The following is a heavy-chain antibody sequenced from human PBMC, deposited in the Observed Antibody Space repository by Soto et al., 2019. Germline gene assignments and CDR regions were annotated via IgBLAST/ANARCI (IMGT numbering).Heavy chain of an antibody. Sequence: QVQLVESGGGLVQPGRSLRLSCAASGFTFSNYGMHWVRQAPGKGLEWVSVISYDGSNKYYADSVKGRFTISRDNSKNTLYLQMNSLRAEDTAVYYCAKAVGDCSSSSCRDYYYYYGMDVWGQGTTVTVSS. D-gene: IGHD2-2*01. V-gene: IGHV3-30*18. CDR2: ISYDGSNK. CDR1: GFTFSNYG. J-gene: IGHJ6*02. CDR3: AKAVGDCSSSSCRDYYYYYGMDV.